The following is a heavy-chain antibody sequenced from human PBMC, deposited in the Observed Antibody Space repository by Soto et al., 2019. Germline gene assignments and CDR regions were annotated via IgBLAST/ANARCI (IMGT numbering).Heavy chain of an antibody. CDR1: GGSISSYY. D-gene: IGHD2-15*01. Sequence: SETLSLTCTVSGGSISSYYWSWIRQPPGKGLEWIGYIYYSGSTNYNPSLKSRVTISVDTSKNQFSLKLSSVTAADTAVYYCAGLGSSGAWFDPWGQGTLVTVYS. CDR2: IYYSGST. CDR3: AGLGSSGAWFDP. J-gene: IGHJ5*02. V-gene: IGHV4-59*01.